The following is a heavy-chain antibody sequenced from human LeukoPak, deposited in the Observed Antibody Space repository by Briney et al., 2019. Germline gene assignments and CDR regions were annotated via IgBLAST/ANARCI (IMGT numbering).Heavy chain of an antibody. CDR2: ISSSSSYI. V-gene: IGHV3-21*01. J-gene: IGHJ4*02. Sequence: KPGGSLRLSCAASGFTFSSYSMNWVRQAPGKGLEWVSSISSSSSYIYYADSVKGRFTISRDNAKNSLYLQMNSLRAEDTAVYYCASTPLSHDFWSGYSSLYYFDYWGQGTLVTVSS. CDR3: ASTPLSHDFWSGYSSLYYFDY. CDR1: GFTFSSYS. D-gene: IGHD3-3*01.